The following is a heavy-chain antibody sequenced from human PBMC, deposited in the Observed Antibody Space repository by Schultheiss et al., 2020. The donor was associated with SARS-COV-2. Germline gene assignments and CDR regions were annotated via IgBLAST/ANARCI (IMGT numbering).Heavy chain of an antibody. J-gene: IGHJ4*02. Sequence: AGSLRLSCTVSGGSISSYYWSWIRQPPGKGLEWIGYIYYSGSTNYNPSLKSRVTISVDTSKNQFSLKLSSVTAADTAVYYCARGIIAAPYYFDYWGQGTLVTVSS. V-gene: IGHV4-59*12. CDR2: IYYSGST. D-gene: IGHD6-13*01. CDR3: ARGIIAAPYYFDY. CDR1: GGSISSYY.